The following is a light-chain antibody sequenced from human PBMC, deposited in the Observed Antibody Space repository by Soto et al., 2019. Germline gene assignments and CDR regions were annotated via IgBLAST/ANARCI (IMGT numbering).Light chain of an antibody. CDR3: CSYEGSGTYV. CDR2: EDS. CDR1: SSDVGNYNL. Sequence: QSALTQPASVSGSPGQSITISCTGTSSDVGNYNLVSWYQQHPGKAPKLMIYEDSKRPSGVSNRFSGSKSGSTASLTISGLQAEDEADYYCCSYEGSGTYVFGTGTKVTVL. V-gene: IGLV2-23*01. J-gene: IGLJ1*01.